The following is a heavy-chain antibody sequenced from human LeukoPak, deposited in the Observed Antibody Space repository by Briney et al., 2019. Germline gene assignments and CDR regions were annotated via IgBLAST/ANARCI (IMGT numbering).Heavy chain of an antibody. V-gene: IGHV3-21*01. Sequence: GGSLRLSCAASGFMFNGYSMTWVRQDPGKGLEWVSYIRGGSDYIFHTDSVKGRFTISRDNAKKSLYLQLNSLRVEDTAVYYCARWGLGPSFDYWGQGTRVTVSS. D-gene: IGHD1-26*01. CDR2: IRGGSDYI. CDR3: ARWGLGPSFDY. J-gene: IGHJ4*02. CDR1: GFMFNGYS.